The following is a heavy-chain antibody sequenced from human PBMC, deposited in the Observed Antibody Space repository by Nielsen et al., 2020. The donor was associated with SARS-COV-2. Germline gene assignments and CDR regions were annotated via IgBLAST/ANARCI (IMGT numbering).Heavy chain of an antibody. D-gene: IGHD5-12*01. J-gene: IGHJ4*02. V-gene: IGHV3-23*01. CDR3: AKDRKSGYDYYFRY. CDR2: ISGSGGST. Sequence: GGSLRLSCAASGFTFSSYAMRWVRQAPGKGLEWVSAISGSGGSTYYADSVKGRFTISRDNSKNTLFLQMNSLRAEDTAVYYCAKDRKSGYDYYFRYWGQGTLVTVSS. CDR1: GFTFSSYA.